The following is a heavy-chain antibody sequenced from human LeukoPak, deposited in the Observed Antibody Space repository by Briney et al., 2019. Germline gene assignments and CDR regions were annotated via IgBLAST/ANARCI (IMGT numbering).Heavy chain of an antibody. J-gene: IGHJ6*02. CDR1: GFTFDDYA. V-gene: IGHV3-9*01. CDR3: ARDFALDDYVWGSYRSSAAMDV. CDR2: IRWNSGSI. Sequence: PGRSLRLSCAASGFTFDDYAMHWVRQAPGKGLEWVSGIRWNSGSIGYADSVKGRFTISRDNAQNSLYLQMNSLRAEDTAVYYCARDFALDDYVWGSYRSSAAMDVWGQGTTVTVSS. D-gene: IGHD3-16*02.